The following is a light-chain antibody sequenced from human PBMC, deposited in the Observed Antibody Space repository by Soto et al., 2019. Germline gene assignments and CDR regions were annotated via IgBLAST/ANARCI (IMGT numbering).Light chain of an antibody. CDR1: RGIGDR. CDR2: TAS. Sequence: DIQMTQSPSSLSAVVGDRVTITCRASRGIGDRLAWFQQKPGKAPQFLIQTASNLQSGVPSRFSGGGSGTEFILSINSLQPEDIATYYCLQVSSFPRTFGQGTKVEIK. CDR3: LQVSSFPRT. J-gene: IGKJ1*01. V-gene: IGKV1-12*01.